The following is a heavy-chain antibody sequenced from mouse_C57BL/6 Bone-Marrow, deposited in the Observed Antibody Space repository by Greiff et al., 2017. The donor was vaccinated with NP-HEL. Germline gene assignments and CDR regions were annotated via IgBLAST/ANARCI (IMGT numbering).Heavy chain of an antibody. D-gene: IGHD2-3*01. CDR1: GYTFTSYG. CDR2: IYPRSGNT. Sequence: QVQLQQSGAELARPGASVKLSCKASGYTFTSYGISWVKQRTGQGLEWIGEIYPRSGNTYYNEKFKGKATLTADKSSSTAYMELRSLTSEDSAVYFCARGGRWFTGAYWGQGTLVTVSA. CDR3: ARGGRWFTGAY. V-gene: IGHV1-81*01. J-gene: IGHJ3*01.